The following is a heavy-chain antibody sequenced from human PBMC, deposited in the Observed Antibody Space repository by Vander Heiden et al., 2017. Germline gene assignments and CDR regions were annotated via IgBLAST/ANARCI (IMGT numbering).Heavy chain of an antibody. Sequence: EVQLLESGGGLVQPGGSLRLSCAASGFTFSSYAMGWVRQAPGKGLEWVSAISGSGGSTYYADSVKGRFTISRDNSKNTLYLQMNSLRAEDTAVYYCAKDSEYGSGSYYNVGYFDYWGQGTLVTVSS. CDR2: ISGSGGST. D-gene: IGHD3-10*01. J-gene: IGHJ4*02. V-gene: IGHV3-23*01. CDR1: GFTFSSYA. CDR3: AKDSEYGSGSYYNVGYFDY.